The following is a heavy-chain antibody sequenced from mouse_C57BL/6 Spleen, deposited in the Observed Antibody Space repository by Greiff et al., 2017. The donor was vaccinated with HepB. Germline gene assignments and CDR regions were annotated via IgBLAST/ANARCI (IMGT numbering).Heavy chain of an antibody. V-gene: IGHV5-17*01. D-gene: IGHD2-2*01. CDR2: ISSGSSTI. J-gene: IGHJ1*03. CDR3: ARGGYYWYFDG. Sequence: EVNLVESGGGLVKPGGSLKLSCAASGFTFSDYGMHWVRQAPEKGLEWVAYISSGSSTIYYADTVKGRFTISRDNAKNTLFLQMTSLRSEDTALYYCARGGYYWYFDGWGTGTTVTVSS. CDR1: GFTFSDYG.